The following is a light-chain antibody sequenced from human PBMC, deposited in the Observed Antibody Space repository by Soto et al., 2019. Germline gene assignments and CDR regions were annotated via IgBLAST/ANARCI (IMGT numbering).Light chain of an antibody. CDR3: QQYYSYPRT. Sequence: AIRMTQSPSSFSASTGDRVTITCRASQGISSYLAWYLQKPGKAPKLLICAASTLQSGVPSRFSGSGSGTDFTLTISCLQSEDFATYYCQQYYSYPRTFGQGTKVEIK. CDR1: QGISSY. CDR2: AAS. V-gene: IGKV1-8*01. J-gene: IGKJ1*01.